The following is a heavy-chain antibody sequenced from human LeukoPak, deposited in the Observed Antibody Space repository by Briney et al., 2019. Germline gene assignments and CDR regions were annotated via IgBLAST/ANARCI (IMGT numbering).Heavy chain of an antibody. D-gene: IGHD3-22*01. CDR3: ARGGAYSSGSFRPGAFDI. J-gene: IGHJ3*02. V-gene: IGHV4-39*07. CDR2: IYYSGST. Sequence: SETLSLTCTVSGGSISSSSYYWGWIRQPPGKGLEWIGSIYYSGSTYYNPSLKSRVTISVDTSKNQFSLKLSSVTAADTAVYYCARGGAYSSGSFRPGAFDIWGQGTMVTVSS. CDR1: GGSISSSSYY.